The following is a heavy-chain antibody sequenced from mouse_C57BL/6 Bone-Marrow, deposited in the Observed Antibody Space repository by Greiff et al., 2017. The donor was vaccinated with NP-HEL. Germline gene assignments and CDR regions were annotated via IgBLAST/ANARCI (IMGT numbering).Heavy chain of an antibody. D-gene: IGHD1-1*01. J-gene: IGHJ1*03. V-gene: IGHV1-78*01. CDR1: GYTFTDHT. CDR2: IYPRDGST. CDR3: ARHYYGSRNWYFDV. Sequence: QVQLQQSDAELVKPGASVKISCKVSGYTFTDHTIHWMKQRPEQGLEWIGYIYPRDGSTKYNEKFKGKATLHADKSSSTADMQLNSLTSDDSAVYFCARHYYGSRNWYFDVWGTGTTVTVSS.